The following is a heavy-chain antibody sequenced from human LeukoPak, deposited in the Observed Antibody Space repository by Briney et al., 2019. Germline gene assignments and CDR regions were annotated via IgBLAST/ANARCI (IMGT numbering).Heavy chain of an antibody. J-gene: IGHJ4*02. CDR1: GGSFSGYY. Sequence: SETLSLTCAVYGGSFSGYYWSWIRQPPGKGLEWIGEINHSGSTNYNPSLKSRVTISVDTSKNQFSLKLSSVTAADTAVYYCARVADSSGWYGGLFDYWGQGTLVTVSS. D-gene: IGHD6-19*01. CDR2: INHSGST. CDR3: ARVADSSGWYGGLFDY. V-gene: IGHV4-34*09.